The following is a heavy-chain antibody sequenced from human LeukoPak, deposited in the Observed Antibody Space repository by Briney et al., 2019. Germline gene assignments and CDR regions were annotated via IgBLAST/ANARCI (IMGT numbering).Heavy chain of an antibody. CDR2: ISSSSSYI. J-gene: IGHJ4*02. V-gene: IGHV3-21*01. Sequence: GGSPRLSCAASGFTFSSYSMNWVRQAPGKGLEWVSSISSSSSYIYYADSVKGRFTISRDNAKNSLYLQMNSLRAEDTAVYYCARGYSSGWLEGTSFDYWGQGTLVTVSS. CDR3: ARGYSSGWLEGTSFDY. CDR1: GFTFSSYS. D-gene: IGHD6-19*01.